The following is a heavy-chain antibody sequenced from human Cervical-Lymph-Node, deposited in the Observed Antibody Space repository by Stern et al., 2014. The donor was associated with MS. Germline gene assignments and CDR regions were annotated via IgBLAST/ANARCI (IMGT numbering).Heavy chain of an antibody. Sequence: QVQLVQSGPGLVKPSQTLSLTCAISGDSVSSNSATWRWIRQSPSRGLEWLGRTYHRSRWYYDYAISLQSRVTISPDASKNQFSLQLNSVSPEDTAVYYCARDVSSSPDAFDIWGQGTMVTVSS. J-gene: IGHJ3*02. CDR1: GDSVSSNSAT. V-gene: IGHV6-1*01. D-gene: IGHD6-6*01. CDR2: TYHRSRWYY. CDR3: ARDVSSSPDAFDI.